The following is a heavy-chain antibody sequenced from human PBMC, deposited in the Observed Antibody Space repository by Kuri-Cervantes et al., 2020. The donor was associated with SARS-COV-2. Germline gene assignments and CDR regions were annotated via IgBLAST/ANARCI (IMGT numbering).Heavy chain of an antibody. V-gene: IGHV4-59*01. CDR2: IYYSGST. J-gene: IGHJ4*02. CDR1: GGSISSYY. Sequence: SETLSLTCTVSGGSISSYYWSWIRQPPGKGLEWIGYIYYSGSTNYNPSLKSRVTMSVDTSKNQFSLKLSSVTAADTAVYYCARGDGAYSSSSPFDYWGQGTLVTVSS. D-gene: IGHD6-6*01. CDR3: ARGDGAYSSSSPFDY.